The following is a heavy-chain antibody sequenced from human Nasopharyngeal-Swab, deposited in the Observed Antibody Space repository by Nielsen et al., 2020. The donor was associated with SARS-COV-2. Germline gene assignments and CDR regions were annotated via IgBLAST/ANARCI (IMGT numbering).Heavy chain of an antibody. CDR1: GYTFSSYT. Sequence: ASVKVSCKASGYTFSSYTMHWVRQAPGQRLEWMGWINAGNGNTKYSQKFQGRVTITRDTSASTAYMQLGSLRSEDTAVYYCARDGRNDGGFYSYYMDVWGKGTTVTVSS. J-gene: IGHJ6*03. V-gene: IGHV1-3*01. CDR3: ARDGRNDGGFYSYYMDV. D-gene: IGHD1-1*01. CDR2: INAGNGNT.